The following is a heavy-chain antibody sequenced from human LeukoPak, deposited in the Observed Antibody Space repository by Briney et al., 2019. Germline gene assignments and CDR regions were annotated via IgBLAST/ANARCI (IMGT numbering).Heavy chain of an antibody. J-gene: IGHJ4*02. D-gene: IGHD3-10*01. CDR3: VSRGGASVLYYFDF. V-gene: IGHV3-30-3*01. CDR1: GFTFSSYA. CDR2: ISYDGSNK. Sequence: GGSLRLSCAASGFTFSSYAMHWVRQAPGKGLEWVAVISYDGSNKYYADSVRGRFTISRDNSRNTLYLQMNSLRADDTAVYYCVSRGGASVLYYFDFWGQGALVTVSS.